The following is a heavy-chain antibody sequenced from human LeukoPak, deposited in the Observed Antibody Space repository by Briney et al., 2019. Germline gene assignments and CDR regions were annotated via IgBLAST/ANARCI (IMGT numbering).Heavy chain of an antibody. D-gene: IGHD3-3*01. J-gene: IGHJ5*02. CDR3: ARGKRRFLVQGNWFDP. Sequence: PSETLSLTCTVSGGSISSYYWSWIRQPPGKGLEWIGYIYYSGSTNYNPPLKSRVTISVDTSKNQFSLKLSSVTAADTAVYYCARGKRRFLVQGNWFDPWGQGTLVTVSS. V-gene: IGHV4-59*12. CDR1: GGSISSYY. CDR2: IYYSGST.